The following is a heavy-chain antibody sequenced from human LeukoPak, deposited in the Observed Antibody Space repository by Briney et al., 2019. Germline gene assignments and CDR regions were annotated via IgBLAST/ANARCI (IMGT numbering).Heavy chain of an antibody. CDR1: GGSISSGDYY. D-gene: IGHD3-22*01. CDR3: ARDLGSGYYIDY. J-gene: IGHJ4*02. CDR2: IYYSGST. Sequence: SQTLSLTCTVSGGSISSGDYYWSWIRQPPGKGLEWIGYIYYSGSTYYNPSLKSRVTISVDTSKNQFSLKLSSVTAADTAVYYCARDLGSGYYIDYWGQGTLVTVSP. V-gene: IGHV4-30-4*08.